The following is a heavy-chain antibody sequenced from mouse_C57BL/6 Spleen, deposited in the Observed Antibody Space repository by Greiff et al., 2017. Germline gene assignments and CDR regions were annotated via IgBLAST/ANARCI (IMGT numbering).Heavy chain of an antibody. CDR3: ARHDFKYVYDEALFAY. D-gene: IGHD2-2*01. Sequence: VQLQQSGAELVKPGASVKLSCKASGYTFTEYTIHWVKQRSGQGLEWIGWFYPGGGSIKYNEKFKVKATLTSDKASSTVYMVLSRLTSEDSAVYFCARHDFKYVYDEALFAYWGQGTLVTVSA. CDR1: GYTFTEYT. CDR2: FYPGGGSI. J-gene: IGHJ3*01. V-gene: IGHV1-62-2*01.